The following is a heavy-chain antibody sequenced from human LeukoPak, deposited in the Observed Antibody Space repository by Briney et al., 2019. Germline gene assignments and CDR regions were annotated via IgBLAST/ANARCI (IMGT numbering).Heavy chain of an antibody. CDR3: ARLGPHYGGNPDNWFDP. Sequence: SVKVSCKASGGTFSSYAISWVRQAPGQGLEWMGGIIPIFGTANYAQKFRGRVTITADESTSTAYMELSSLRSEDTAVYYCARLGPHYGGNPDNWFDPWGRGTLVTVSS. J-gene: IGHJ5*02. CDR1: GGTFSSYA. V-gene: IGHV1-69*13. D-gene: IGHD4-23*01. CDR2: IIPIFGTA.